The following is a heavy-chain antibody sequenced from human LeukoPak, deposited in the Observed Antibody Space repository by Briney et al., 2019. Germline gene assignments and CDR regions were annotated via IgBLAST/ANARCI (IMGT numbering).Heavy chain of an antibody. D-gene: IGHD3-22*01. CDR2: IYSGGST. Sequence: GGSLRLSCAASGFTVGSDTMSWVRQAPGKGLEWVSIIYSGGSTSYADSVKGRFTISRDNTKNTLYLQMNSLRTEDTAVYYCARGGSYFDISGYYFYWGQGTLVTVSS. CDR3: ARGGSYFDISGYYFY. J-gene: IGHJ4*02. CDR1: GFTVGSDT. V-gene: IGHV3-66*01.